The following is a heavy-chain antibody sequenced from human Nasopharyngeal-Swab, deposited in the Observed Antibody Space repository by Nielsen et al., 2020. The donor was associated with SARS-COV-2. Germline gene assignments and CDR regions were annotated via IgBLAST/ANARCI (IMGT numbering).Heavy chain of an antibody. J-gene: IGHJ3*02. Sequence: PGKGLEWIGSIYYSGSTYYNPSLKSRVTISVDTSKNQFSLKLSSVTAADTAVYYCARRPPGIGPRAFDIWGQGTMVTRLL. CDR3: ARRPPGIGPRAFDI. CDR2: IYYSGST. D-gene: IGHD3-10*01. V-gene: IGHV4-39*01.